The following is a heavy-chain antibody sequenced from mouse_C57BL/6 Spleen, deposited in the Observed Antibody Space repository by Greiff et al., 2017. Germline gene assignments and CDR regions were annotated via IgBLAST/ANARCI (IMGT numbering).Heavy chain of an antibody. J-gene: IGHJ3*01. CDR2: IDPGDGET. D-gene: IGHD1-1*02. CDR3: ASGRSLGAGFSG. CDR1: GFNIKDYY. Sequence: EVQLQQSGAELVKPGASVKLSCTASGFNIKDYYMHWVKQRTEQGLEWIGRIDPGDGETKYAPKFQGKATITADPSSNTAYLQLSSLTSADTAVYYCASGRSLGAGFSGWGQGTLVTVAA. V-gene: IGHV14-2*01.